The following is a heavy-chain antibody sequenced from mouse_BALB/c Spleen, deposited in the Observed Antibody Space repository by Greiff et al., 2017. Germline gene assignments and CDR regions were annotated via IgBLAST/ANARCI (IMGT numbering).Heavy chain of an antibody. J-gene: IGHJ2*01. V-gene: IGHV5-17*02. D-gene: IGHD1-2*01. CDR1: GFTFSSFG. Sequence: EVKVVESGGGLVQPGGSRKLSCAASGFTFSSFGMHWVRQAPEKGLEWVAYISSGSSTIYYADTVKGRFTISRDNPKNTLFLQMTSLRSEDTAMYYCARSLRRGYYFDYWGQGTTLTVSS. CDR3: ARSLRRGYYFDY. CDR2: ISSGSSTI.